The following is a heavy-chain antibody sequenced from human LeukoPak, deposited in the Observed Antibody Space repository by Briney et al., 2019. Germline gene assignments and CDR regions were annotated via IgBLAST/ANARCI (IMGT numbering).Heavy chain of an antibody. Sequence: ASVKVSCKASGYTFTVHYMHWLRQAPGQGLEWMGWIKPDSGATNFAQNFLGRVTMTSDTSINTAYMELSSLTSDDTAMYYCARDHDYGPDYWGQGTLVTVSA. J-gene: IGHJ4*02. CDR3: ARDHDYGPDY. V-gene: IGHV1-2*02. CDR1: GYTFTVHY. D-gene: IGHD4/OR15-4a*01. CDR2: IKPDSGAT.